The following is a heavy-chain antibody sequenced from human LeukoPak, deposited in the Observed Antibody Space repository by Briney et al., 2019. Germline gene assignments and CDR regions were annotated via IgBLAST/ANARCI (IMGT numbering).Heavy chain of an antibody. CDR3: TRDSTTFRFGY. J-gene: IGHJ4*02. V-gene: IGHV3-53*01. D-gene: IGHD4-11*01. Sequence: GGSLRLSCAASGVAVSSSYMSWVRQAPGKGLEWVSIVYSDDIRYYVDSVKGRFSISRDTSRNTLYLQMNSLRAEDTAVYYCTRDSTTFRFGYWGQGTLITVSS. CDR2: VYSDDIR. CDR1: GVAVSSSY.